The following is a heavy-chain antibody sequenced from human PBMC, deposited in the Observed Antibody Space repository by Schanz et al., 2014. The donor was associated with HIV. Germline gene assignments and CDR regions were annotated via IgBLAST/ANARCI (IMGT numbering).Heavy chain of an antibody. CDR3: ARGVPVVDLLDYHGLDV. Sequence: QVQLVQSGAEVKKPGSSVKVSCKASGGNFSSYGISWVRQAPGQGLEWMGGIIPIFGTRNYAQKFQVRVTFTADKFTGTAYMELSSLRSEDTAVYYCARGVPVVDLLDYHGLDVWGQGTTVTVSS. J-gene: IGHJ6*02. V-gene: IGHV1-69*06. D-gene: IGHD2-2*01. CDR2: IIPIFGTR. CDR1: GGNFSSYG.